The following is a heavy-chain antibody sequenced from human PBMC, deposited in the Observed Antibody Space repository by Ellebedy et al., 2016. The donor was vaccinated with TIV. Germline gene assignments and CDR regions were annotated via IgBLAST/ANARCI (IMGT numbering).Heavy chain of an antibody. J-gene: IGHJ4*02. CDR2: INAHTGNT. CDR3: PRYNDFLAGSSMYYFDY. V-gene: IGHV1-18*01. Sequence: AASVKVSCKASGYNFLSNGITWVRQAPGQGLEWMGWINAHTGNTNYAQTFQGRFNMTRDTPTATAYMELTSLRSDDTAVYYCPRYNDFLAGSSMYYFDYWGQGTPVIVSP. CDR1: GYNFLSNG. D-gene: IGHD3-9*01.